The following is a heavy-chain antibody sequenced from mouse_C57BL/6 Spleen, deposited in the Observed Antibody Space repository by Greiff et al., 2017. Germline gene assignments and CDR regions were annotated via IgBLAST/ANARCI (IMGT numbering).Heavy chain of an antibody. CDR2: ISYDGSN. CDR1: GYSITSGYY. V-gene: IGHV3-6*01. Sequence: EVQLQESGPGLVKPSQSLSLTCSVTGYSITSGYYWNWIRQFPGNKLEWMGYISYDGSNNYNPSLKNRISITRDTSKNQFFLKLNSVTTEDTATYYCANYYGSSYPFAYWGQGTLVTVSA. CDR3: ANYYGSSYPFAY. J-gene: IGHJ3*01. D-gene: IGHD1-1*01.